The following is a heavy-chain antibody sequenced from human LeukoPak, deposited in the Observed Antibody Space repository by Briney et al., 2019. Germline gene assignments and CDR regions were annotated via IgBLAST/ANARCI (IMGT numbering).Heavy chain of an antibody. CDR1: GFTFSSYA. CDR3: AKGVNYYDSSGYYPYYFDY. CDR2: ISGSGGST. J-gene: IGHJ4*02. Sequence: SGGSLRLSCAASGFTFSSYAMSWDRQAPGKGLEWVSAISGSGGSTYYADSVKGRFTISRDNSKNTLFLQMNSLRAEDTAVYYCAKGVNYYDSSGYYPYYFDYWGQGTLVTVSS. D-gene: IGHD3-22*01. V-gene: IGHV3-23*01.